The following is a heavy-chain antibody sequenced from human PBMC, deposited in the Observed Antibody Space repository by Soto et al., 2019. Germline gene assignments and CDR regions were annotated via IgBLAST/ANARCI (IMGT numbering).Heavy chain of an antibody. J-gene: IGHJ4*02. CDR2: ISATGIST. Sequence: DVKMLESGGDLVQPGGSLRLSCTASGFTFGDYAMNWVRQAPGKGLEWVSTISATGISTYYIDSVRGRFTISRDNSKNTLFLQMHSLRADDTAVYFCAREPSTGAADYWGRGTLVTVSS. CDR3: AREPSTGAADY. CDR1: GFTFGDYA. V-gene: IGHV3-23*01. D-gene: IGHD2-8*02.